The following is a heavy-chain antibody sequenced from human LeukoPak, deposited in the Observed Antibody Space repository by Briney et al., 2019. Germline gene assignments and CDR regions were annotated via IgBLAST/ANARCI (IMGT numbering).Heavy chain of an antibody. V-gene: IGHV1-2*02. Sequence: GASVKVSCKASGYTFTGYYMHWVRQAPGQGLGWMGWINPNSGGTNYAQKFQGRVTMTRDTSISTAYMELSRLRSDDTAVYYCARHYYDSSGLALDYWGQGTLVTVSS. CDR3: ARHYYDSSGLALDY. CDR2: INPNSGGT. CDR1: GYTFTGYY. J-gene: IGHJ4*02. D-gene: IGHD3-22*01.